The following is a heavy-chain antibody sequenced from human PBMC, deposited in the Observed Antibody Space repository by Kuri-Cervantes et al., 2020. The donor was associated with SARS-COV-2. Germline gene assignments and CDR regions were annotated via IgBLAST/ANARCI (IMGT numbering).Heavy chain of an antibody. V-gene: IGHV3-23*01. CDR3: ARDTGWYVFDY. CDR1: GFTSSNYG. D-gene: IGHD6-19*01. CDR2: ISSSGHRA. Sequence: GESLKSSCAASGFTSSNYGMNWVRQAPGKGLEWLSFISSSGHRADYADSVSGRFTISRDNSKNTLYLQMNSLRAEDTATYFCARDTGWYVFDYWGQGTLVTVSS. J-gene: IGHJ4*02.